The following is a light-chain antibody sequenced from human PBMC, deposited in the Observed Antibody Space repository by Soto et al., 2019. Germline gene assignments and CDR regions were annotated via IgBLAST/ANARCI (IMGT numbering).Light chain of an antibody. J-gene: IGLJ2*01. CDR3: AAWDDSPVV. CDR2: RNN. V-gene: IGLV1-47*01. CDR1: SSNIGSNY. Sequence: QSVLTQPPSASGTPGQRVTISCSGSSSNIGSNYVYWYQQLPGTAPKLLIYRNNQRPSGVPDRFSGSKSGTSASLAISGLRPEDEADYYCAAWDDSPVVFGGGTKLTVL.